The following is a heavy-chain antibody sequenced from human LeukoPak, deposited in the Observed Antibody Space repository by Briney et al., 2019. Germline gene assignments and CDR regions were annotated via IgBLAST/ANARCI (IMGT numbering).Heavy chain of an antibody. J-gene: IGHJ4*02. CDR2: ISGSGGST. CDR3: AKDLYYYDSSGYYNNFDY. CDR1: GFTFSSYE. D-gene: IGHD3-22*01. Sequence: GGSLRLSCAASGFTFSSYEMNWVRQVPGKGLEWVSAISGSGGSTYYADSVKGRFTISRDNSKNTLYLQMNSLRAEDTAVYYCAKDLYYYDSSGYYNNFDYWGQGTLVTVSS. V-gene: IGHV3-23*01.